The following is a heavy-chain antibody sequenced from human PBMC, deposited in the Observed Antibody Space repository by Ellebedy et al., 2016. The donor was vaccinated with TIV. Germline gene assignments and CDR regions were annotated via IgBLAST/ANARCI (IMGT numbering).Heavy chain of an antibody. V-gene: IGHV5-51*01. CDR3: ARLRDALADELDY. D-gene: IGHD6-19*01. CDR1: GYSFTNHW. Sequence: GESLKISXKASGYSFTNHWIAWVRQMPGKGLEWVGFIYPGDSGARYRTSFEGQIIISSDKSINTAYLQWRSLRASDTAIYYCARLRDALADELDYWGQGTLVTVSS. CDR2: IYPGDSGA. J-gene: IGHJ4*02.